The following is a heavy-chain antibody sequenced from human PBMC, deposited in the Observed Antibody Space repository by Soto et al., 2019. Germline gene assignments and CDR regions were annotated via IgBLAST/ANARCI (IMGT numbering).Heavy chain of an antibody. Sequence: PSETLSLTCAVYGGSFSGYYWSWIRQPPGKWLEWIGEINHSGSTNYNPSLKSRVTISVDTSKNQFSLKLSSVTAADTAVYYCARGSYYDFWSGYYQGHAFDIWGQGXMVTVSS. CDR1: GGSFSGYY. CDR2: INHSGST. V-gene: IGHV4-34*01. J-gene: IGHJ3*02. D-gene: IGHD3-3*01. CDR3: ARGSYYDFWSGYYQGHAFDI.